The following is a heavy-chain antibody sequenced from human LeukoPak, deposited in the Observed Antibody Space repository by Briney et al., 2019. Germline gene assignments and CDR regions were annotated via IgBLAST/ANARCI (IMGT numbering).Heavy chain of an antibody. CDR2: IYYSGST. CDR1: GGSISSSSYY. CDR3: ARDSFGELLLDY. Sequence: PSETLSLTCTVSGGSISSSSYYWGWIRQPPGKGLEWIGSIYYSGSTYYNPSLKSRVTISVDTSKNQFSLKLSSVTAADTAVYYCARDSFGELLLDYWGQGTLVTVSS. D-gene: IGHD3-10*01. J-gene: IGHJ4*02. V-gene: IGHV4-39*07.